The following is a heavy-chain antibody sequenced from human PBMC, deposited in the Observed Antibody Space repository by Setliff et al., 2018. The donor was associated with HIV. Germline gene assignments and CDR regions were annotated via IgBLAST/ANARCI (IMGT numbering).Heavy chain of an antibody. Sequence: GGSLRLSCAGSGFNFKNAWMSWVRQAPGKGLEWVGRIKNRVDGETTACAAPLKGRFTISRDDSKNPLYLQMDSLSTEDTAVYYCILLGMHGAFDIWGQGTMVTVSS. D-gene: IGHD7-27*01. CDR1: GFNFKNAW. CDR2: IKNRVDGETT. V-gene: IGHV3-15*01. J-gene: IGHJ3*02. CDR3: ILLGMHGAFDI.